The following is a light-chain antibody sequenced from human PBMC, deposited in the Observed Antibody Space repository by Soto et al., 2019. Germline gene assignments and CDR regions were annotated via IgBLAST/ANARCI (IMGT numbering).Light chain of an antibody. V-gene: IGLV3-21*04. CDR2: YDS. J-gene: IGLJ3*02. CDR1: NIGSES. CDR3: QGWDTSRDHQV. Sequence: SYELTQPPSVSVAPGKTARITCGGDNIGSESVNWYQQRPGQAPVLVIYYDSDRPSGIPERFSGSNSGNTATLTISRVEAGDEADYYCQGWDTSRDHQVFGGGTKRTVL.